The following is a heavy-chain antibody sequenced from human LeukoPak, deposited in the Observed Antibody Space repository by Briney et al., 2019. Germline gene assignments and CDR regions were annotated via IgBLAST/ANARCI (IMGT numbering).Heavy chain of an antibody. CDR2: ITSSGNTI. CDR1: GFTFSDYY. D-gene: IGHD6-19*01. V-gene: IGHV3-11*04. Sequence: GGSLRLSCAASGFTFSDYYMSWIRQAPGKGLEWISYITSSGNTIYYADSVKGRFTISRDNAKNSLYLQMNNLRAEDTAVYYCARRRTAVAEMDYWGQGTLVTVSS. CDR3: ARRRTAVAEMDY. J-gene: IGHJ4*02.